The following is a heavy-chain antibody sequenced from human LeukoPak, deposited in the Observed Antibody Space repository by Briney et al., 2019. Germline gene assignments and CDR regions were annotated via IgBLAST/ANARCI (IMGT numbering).Heavy chain of an antibody. CDR3: ARDARGIAVAGTAPAYFDY. Sequence: SETLSLTCTVSGGSISSYYWSWIRQPPGKGLEWIGYIYNGGTSNYNPSLKSRVTMSVDTSKNQFSLKLSSVTAADTAVYYCARDARGIAVAGTAPAYFDYWGQGTLVTVSS. V-gene: IGHV4-59*12. D-gene: IGHD6-19*01. CDR1: GGSISSYY. CDR2: IYNGGTS. J-gene: IGHJ4*02.